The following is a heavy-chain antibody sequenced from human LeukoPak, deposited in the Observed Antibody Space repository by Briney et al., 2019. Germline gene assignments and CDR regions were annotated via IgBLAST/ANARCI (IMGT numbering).Heavy chain of an antibody. CDR2: IYYSGST. Sequence: SETLSLTCTVSGGSISSYYWSWIRQPPGKGLEWIGYIYYSGSTNYNPSLKSRVTISVDTSKNQFSLKLSSVTAADTAVYYCARHSSMTILGVVTDDAFDIWGQGTMVTVSS. CDR3: ARHSSMTILGVVTDDAFDI. CDR1: GGSISSYY. V-gene: IGHV4-59*08. J-gene: IGHJ3*02. D-gene: IGHD3-3*01.